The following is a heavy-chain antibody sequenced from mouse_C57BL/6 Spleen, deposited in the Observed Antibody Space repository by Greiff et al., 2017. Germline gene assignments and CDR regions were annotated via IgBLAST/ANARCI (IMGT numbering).Heavy chain of an antibody. Sequence: EVQVVESGGGLVKPGGSLKLSCAASGFTFSDYGMHWVRQAPEKGLEWVAYISSGSSTIYYADTVKGRFTIARDNAKNTLFLQMSSLRSEDTAMYYCARDYYGSSGYWGQGTTLTVSS. J-gene: IGHJ2*01. CDR2: ISSGSSTI. V-gene: IGHV5-17*01. CDR3: ARDYYGSSGY. D-gene: IGHD1-1*01. CDR1: GFTFSDYG.